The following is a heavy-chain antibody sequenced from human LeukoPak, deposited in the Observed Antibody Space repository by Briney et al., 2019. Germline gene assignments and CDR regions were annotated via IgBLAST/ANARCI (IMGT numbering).Heavy chain of an antibody. CDR3: ARSGWYAGGYDAFDI. CDR2: ISSSRSTI. J-gene: IGHJ3*02. CDR1: GFTFSSFT. Sequence: GGSLRLSCAASGFTFSSFTMNWVRQAPGKGLEWVSYISSSRSTIYYADSVKGRFTIPRDNAKNSLYLQMNSLRAEDTAVYYCARSGWYAGGYDAFDIWGQGTMVTVSS. D-gene: IGHD6-19*01. V-gene: IGHV3-48*01.